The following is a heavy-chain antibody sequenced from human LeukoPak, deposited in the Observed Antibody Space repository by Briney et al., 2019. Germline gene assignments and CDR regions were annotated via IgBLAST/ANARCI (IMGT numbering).Heavy chain of an antibody. Sequence: SETLSLTCTVSGGSISSGGYYWSWIRQHPGKGLEWIGYIYYSGSTYYNPSLKSRVTISVDTSKNQFSLKLSSVTAADTAVYYCATEVKWRGAFDIWGQGTMVTVSS. D-gene: IGHD5-12*01. CDR1: GGSISSGGYY. CDR3: ATEVKWRGAFDI. J-gene: IGHJ3*02. V-gene: IGHV4-31*03. CDR2: IYYSGST.